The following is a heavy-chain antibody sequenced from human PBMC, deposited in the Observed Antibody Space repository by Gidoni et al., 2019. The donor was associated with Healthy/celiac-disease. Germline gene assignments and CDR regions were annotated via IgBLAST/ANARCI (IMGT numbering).Heavy chain of an antibody. CDR1: GFTFSRYS. CDR3: ARDPGITGTRGPGYFDY. D-gene: IGHD1-7*01. J-gene: IGHJ4*02. CDR2: ISSSSSYI. Sequence: EVQLVESGGGLVKPGGSLRLSCAASGFTFSRYSMNWVRQAPGKGLEWVSSISSSSSYIYYADSVKGRFTISRDNAKNSLYLQMNSLRAEDTAVYYCARDPGITGTRGPGYFDYWGQGTLVTVSS. V-gene: IGHV3-21*01.